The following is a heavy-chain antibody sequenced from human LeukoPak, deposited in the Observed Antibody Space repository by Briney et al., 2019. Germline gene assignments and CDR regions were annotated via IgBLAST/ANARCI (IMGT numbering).Heavy chain of an antibody. J-gene: IGHJ4*02. CDR2: ISSSSTTI. CDR1: GFSFSTYS. D-gene: IGHD5-24*01. Sequence: GGSLRLSCAASGFSFSTYSMNWVRQAPGKGLEWVSYISSSSTTIYYADSVKGRFTISRDNAKNSLYLQMSSLRAEDTALYYCARDRWPGFDCWGQGTLVTVSS. CDR3: ARDRWPGFDC. V-gene: IGHV3-48*04.